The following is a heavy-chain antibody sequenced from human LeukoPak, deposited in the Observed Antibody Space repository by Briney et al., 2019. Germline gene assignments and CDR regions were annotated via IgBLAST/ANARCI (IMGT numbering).Heavy chain of an antibody. CDR1: GFTFSSYG. J-gene: IGHJ4*02. CDR2: ISFDGSII. D-gene: IGHD5-18*01. Sequence: GGPLRLSCAASGFTFSSYGMYWVRQAPGKGLEWVAVISFDGSIIHYADSVKGRFSISRDNSQNTLYLQMNSLRAEDTAVYYCAKEYNYGYNYLDYWGQGTLVTVSS. V-gene: IGHV3-30*18. CDR3: AKEYNYGYNYLDY.